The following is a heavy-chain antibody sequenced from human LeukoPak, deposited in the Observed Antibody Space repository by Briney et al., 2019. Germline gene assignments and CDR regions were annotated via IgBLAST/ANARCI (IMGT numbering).Heavy chain of an antibody. J-gene: IGHJ4*02. Sequence: SQTLSLTCAISGDSVSSNSAAWNWIRQSPSRGLEWLGRTYYRSKWYNDYAVSVKSRITINPDTSKNQFSLKLSSVTAADTAVYYCARQDAKGVTPWVFDCWGQGTLVTVSS. D-gene: IGHD2-21*02. CDR2: TYYRSKWYN. V-gene: IGHV6-1*01. CDR3: ARQDAKGVTPWVFDC. CDR1: GDSVSSNSAA.